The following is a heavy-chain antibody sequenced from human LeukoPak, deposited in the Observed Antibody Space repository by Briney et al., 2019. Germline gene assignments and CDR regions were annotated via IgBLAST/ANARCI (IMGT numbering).Heavy chain of an antibody. CDR3: ARGAYGSGSYYPEH. D-gene: IGHD3-10*01. CDR2: ISGSGGST. J-gene: IGHJ4*02. CDR1: GFTFSSYA. V-gene: IGHV3-23*01. Sequence: GGSLRLSCAASGFTFSSYAMSWVRQAPGKGLEWVSAISGSGGSTYYADSVKGRSTISRDNSKNTLYLQMNSLRAEDTAVYYCARGAYGSGSYYPEHWGQGTLVTVSS.